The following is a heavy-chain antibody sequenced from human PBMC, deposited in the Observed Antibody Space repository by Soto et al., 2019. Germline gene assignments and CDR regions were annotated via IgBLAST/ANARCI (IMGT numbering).Heavy chain of an antibody. CDR3: ARERTSSDWFDT. V-gene: IGHV1-2*02. Sequence: QVQLVQSGAEVKKPGASVKVSCKASGFTFTGYLIHWVRQAPGQGLEWMGWINPHSGSTDYAPKFQGRVTMTADTSISTAYMELIRLRSDDTAVYFCARERTSSDWFDTWGQGTLVTVSS. D-gene: IGHD2-2*01. CDR2: INPHSGST. J-gene: IGHJ5*02. CDR1: GFTFTGYL.